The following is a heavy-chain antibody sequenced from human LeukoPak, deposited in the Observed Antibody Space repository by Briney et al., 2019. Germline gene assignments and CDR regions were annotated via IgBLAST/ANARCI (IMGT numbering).Heavy chain of an antibody. Sequence: GGSLRLSCAASEFSIRLNYMTWVRQAPGKGLERVSIVHSGGDKYYADSVKGRFTISRDDSKNTLYLQMSSLRGEDTAIYYCARAWDFVVGAFDLWGQGTMVTVSS. J-gene: IGHJ3*01. D-gene: IGHD2-2*01. CDR1: EFSIRLNY. V-gene: IGHV3-53*01. CDR2: VHSGGDK. CDR3: ARAWDFVVGAFDL.